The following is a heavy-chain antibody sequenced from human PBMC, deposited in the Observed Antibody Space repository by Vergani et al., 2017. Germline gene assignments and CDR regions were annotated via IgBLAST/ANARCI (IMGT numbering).Heavy chain of an antibody. CDR2: ISGSGGST. CDR1: GFTFSSYA. V-gene: IGHV3-23*04. D-gene: IGHD4-17*01. Sequence: EVQLVESGGGLVQPGGSLRLSCAASGFTFSSYAMSWVRQAPGKGLEWVSAISGSGGSTYYADSVKGRFTISRDNSKNTLYLQMNSLRAEDTAVYYCAKGGTAVSPRTYYYYYMDVWGKETTVTVSS. CDR3: AKGGTAVSPRTYYYYYMDV. J-gene: IGHJ6*03.